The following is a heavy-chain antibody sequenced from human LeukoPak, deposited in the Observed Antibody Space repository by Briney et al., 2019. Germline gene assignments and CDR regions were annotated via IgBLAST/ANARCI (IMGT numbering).Heavy chain of an antibody. V-gene: IGHV3-7*01. CDR3: ARAAGYYDSSGYCFDY. D-gene: IGHD3-22*01. CDR1: GFTFSSYW. J-gene: IGHJ4*02. Sequence: PGGSLRLSCAASGFTFSSYWMSWVRQAPGKGLEWVANIKQDGSEKYYADSVKGRFTISRDNSKNTLYLQMNSLRAEDTAVYYCARAAGYYDSSGYCFDYWGQGTLVTVSS. CDR2: IKQDGSEK.